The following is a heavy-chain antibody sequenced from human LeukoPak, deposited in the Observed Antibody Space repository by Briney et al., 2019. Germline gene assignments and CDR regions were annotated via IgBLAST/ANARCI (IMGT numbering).Heavy chain of an antibody. CDR2: IYDSGST. CDR3: ARNRTTVIPGIGAAGPLNWFDP. J-gene: IGHJ5*02. CDR1: GYSISSGYSISNGYY. Sequence: SETLSLTCAVSGYSISSGYSISNGYYWGWIRQPPGKGLEWIGSIYDSGSTYYNPSLKSRVTISVETAKNQFSLKLSSVTAADTAAYYCARNRTTVIPGIGAAGPLNWFDPWGQGILVTVSS. D-gene: IGHD6-13*01. V-gene: IGHV4-38-2*01.